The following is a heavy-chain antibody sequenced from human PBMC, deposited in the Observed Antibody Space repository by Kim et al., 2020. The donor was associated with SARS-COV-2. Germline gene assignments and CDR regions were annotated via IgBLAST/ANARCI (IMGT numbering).Heavy chain of an antibody. Sequence: SETLSLTCTISGASIISDYWTWIRQSPGKGLEWIGYISYNKRTDYNPSLKSRLSMSLDTSRNQFSLKLNSVTAADTAVYYCARLPDINGWPFDYWAQGTLVTVSS. CDR2: ISYNKRT. D-gene: IGHD6-25*01. CDR3: ARLPDINGWPFDY. J-gene: IGHJ4*02. V-gene: IGHV4-59*08. CDR1: GASIISDY.